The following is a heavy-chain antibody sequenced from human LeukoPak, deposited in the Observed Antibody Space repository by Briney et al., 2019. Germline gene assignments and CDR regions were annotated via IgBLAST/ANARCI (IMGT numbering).Heavy chain of an antibody. CDR3: ARGPTGTDQLGMDV. CDR2: INHSGST. CDR1: GGSFSGYY. J-gene: IGHJ6*02. V-gene: IGHV4-34*01. D-gene: IGHD2-2*01. Sequence: SETLSLTCAVYGGSFSGYYWSWIRQPPGKGLEWIGEINHSGSTNYNPSLKSRVTISVDTSKNQFSLKLSSVTAADTAVYYCARGPTGTDQLGMDVWGQGTAVTVSS.